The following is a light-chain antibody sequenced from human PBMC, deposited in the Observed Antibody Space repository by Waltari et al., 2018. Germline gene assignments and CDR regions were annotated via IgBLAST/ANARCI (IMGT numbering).Light chain of an antibody. Sequence: EIVLTQSPGTLSLSPGERATLSCRASQIVSRTFAWYQQKPGQAPRLLIYDASTRATGIPDRFSGSGFGTDFSLTISRLEPEDFAVYYCQKYGTLPATFGQGTTVEIK. CDR2: DAS. CDR1: QIVSRTF. J-gene: IGKJ1*01. CDR3: QKYGTLPAT. V-gene: IGKV3-20*01.